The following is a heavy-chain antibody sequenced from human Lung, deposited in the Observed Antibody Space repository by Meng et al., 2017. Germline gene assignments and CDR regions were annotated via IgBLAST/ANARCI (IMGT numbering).Heavy chain of an antibody. Sequence: QHGGPGLLKPSETLSLTCVVSGGSFSDYYWSWIRQPPGKGLEWIGEINHSGSTNYNPSLESRATISVDTSQNNLSLKLSSVTAADSAVYYCARGPTTMAHDFDYWGQGTLVTVSS. D-gene: IGHD4-11*01. CDR2: INHSGST. V-gene: IGHV4-34*01. CDR3: ARGPTTMAHDFDY. J-gene: IGHJ4*02. CDR1: GGSFSDYY.